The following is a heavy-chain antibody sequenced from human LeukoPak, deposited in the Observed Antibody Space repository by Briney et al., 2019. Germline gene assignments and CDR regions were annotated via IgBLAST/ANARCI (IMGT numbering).Heavy chain of an antibody. Sequence: GGSLRLSCAASGFTFSSYAMHWARQAPGKGLEYVSAISSNGGSTYYANSVKGRFTISRDNSKNTLYLQMGSLRAEDMAVYYCARDFRAYYFDYWGQGTLVTVSS. J-gene: IGHJ4*02. CDR1: GFTFSSYA. CDR3: ARDFRAYYFDY. V-gene: IGHV3-64*01. CDR2: ISSNGGST.